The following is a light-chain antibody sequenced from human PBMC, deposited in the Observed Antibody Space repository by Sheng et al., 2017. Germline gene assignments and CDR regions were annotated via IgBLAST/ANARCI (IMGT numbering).Light chain of an antibody. CDR2: YDD. V-gene: IGLV1-36*01. J-gene: IGLJ3*02. Sequence: QSVLTQPPSVSGAPGQRVTISCTGSSSNIGAGYDVHWYQQLPGTAPKLLIYYDDLLPSGVSDRFSGSKSGTSASLAISGLQSEDEADYYCAAWDDSLNGWVFGGGTKLTVL. CDR1: SSNIGAGYD. CDR3: AAWDDSLNGWV.